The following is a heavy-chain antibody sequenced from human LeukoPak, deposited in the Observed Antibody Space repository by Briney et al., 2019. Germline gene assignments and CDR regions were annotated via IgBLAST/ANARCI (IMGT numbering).Heavy chain of an antibody. V-gene: IGHV4-59*01. J-gene: IGHJ4*02. Sequence: SETLSLTCTVSGGSISSYYWSWIRQPPGKGLEWIGYIYYSGSTNYNPSLKSRVTISVDTSKNQFSLKLSSVTAADTAVYYCARGGVVITTPFDYWGQGTLVTVSS. D-gene: IGHD3-22*01. CDR2: IYYSGST. CDR3: ARGGVVITTPFDY. CDR1: GGSISSYY.